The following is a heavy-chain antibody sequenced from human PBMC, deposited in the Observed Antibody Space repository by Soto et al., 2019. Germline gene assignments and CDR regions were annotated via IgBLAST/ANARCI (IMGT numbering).Heavy chain of an antibody. CDR2: IYYSGST. CDR1: GGSISSSSYY. CDR3: ARDIMGTNYYYYGMDV. V-gene: IGHV4-39*07. D-gene: IGHD2-8*01. J-gene: IGHJ6*02. Sequence: SVTLCLTCTVAGGSISSSSYYWGWIRQPPGKGLEWIGSIYYSGSTNYNPSLKSRVTISVDTSKNQFSLKLSSVTAADTAVYYCARDIMGTNYYYYGMDVWGQGTTVTVSS.